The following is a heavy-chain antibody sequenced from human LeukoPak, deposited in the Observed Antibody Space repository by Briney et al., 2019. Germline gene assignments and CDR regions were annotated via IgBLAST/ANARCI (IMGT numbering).Heavy chain of an antibody. V-gene: IGHV3-23*01. Sequence: PRGSLRLSCVASGFSFSSYPMSWVRQAPGRGLEWVATITGDGQDTFYAGLGTGRFIVSRDNIRNTVFLERDSLRDEDTAVYYCAKSMDTVGATTLDFWGQGARVIVSS. CDR2: ITGDGQDT. CDR3: AKSMDTVGATTLDF. D-gene: IGHD1-26*01. CDR1: GFSFSSYP. J-gene: IGHJ4*02.